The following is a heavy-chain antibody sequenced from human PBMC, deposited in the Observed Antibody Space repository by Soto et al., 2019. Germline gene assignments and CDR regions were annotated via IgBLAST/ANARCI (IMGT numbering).Heavy chain of an antibody. CDR3: ARGHFYGSGSYFANWFDP. Sequence: SETLSLTCTVSGGSINSGDYYWRWIRQPPGKGLEWIGNIYYSGSTNYNPSLKSRVTISVDTSKNQFSLNLSSVTAADTAVFFCARGHFYGSGSYFANWFDPWGQGTLVTVSS. V-gene: IGHV4-30-4*01. CDR1: GGSINSGDYY. CDR2: IYYSGST. D-gene: IGHD3-10*01. J-gene: IGHJ5*02.